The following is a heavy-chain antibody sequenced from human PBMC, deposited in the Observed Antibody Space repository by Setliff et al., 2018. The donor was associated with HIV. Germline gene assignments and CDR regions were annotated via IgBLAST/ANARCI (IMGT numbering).Heavy chain of an antibody. J-gene: IGHJ4*02. CDR1: GYTFISFD. Sequence: GASVKVSCKASGYTFISFDINWVRQPPGQGPEWMGGFDPERGETIYAQKFQDRVTMTEDTSTDTTYMEVSSLRSEDTAIYYCATFYKLTGTTSFDFWGQGTLVTVSS. CDR3: ATFYKLTGTTSFDF. V-gene: IGHV1-24*01. CDR2: FDPERGET. D-gene: IGHD1-7*01.